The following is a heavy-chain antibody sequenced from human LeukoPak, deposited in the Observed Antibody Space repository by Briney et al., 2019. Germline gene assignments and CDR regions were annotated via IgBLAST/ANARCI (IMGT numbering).Heavy chain of an antibody. V-gene: IGHV4-39*07. CDR1: NGSINSRGYY. D-gene: IGHD6-6*01. CDR2: IYYSGNT. CDR3: AREGLAARRGAFDI. J-gene: IGHJ3*02. Sequence: SETLSLTCTVSNGSINSRGYYWGWIRQPPGKGLEWIGNIYYSGNTYYNPSLRSRVTISIDTSKNQFSLNLKSVTAADTAIYYCAREGLAARRGAFDIWGQGTVVSVSS.